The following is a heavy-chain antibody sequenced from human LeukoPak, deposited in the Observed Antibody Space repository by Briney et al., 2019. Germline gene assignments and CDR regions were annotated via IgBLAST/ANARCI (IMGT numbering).Heavy chain of an antibody. D-gene: IGHD2-2*01. CDR3: ARAGYCSSTSCRGKVWFDP. CDR2: IYHSGST. J-gene: IGHJ5*02. CDR1: GGSISSSNW. V-gene: IGHV4-4*02. Sequence: NPSQTLSLTCAVSGGSISSSNWGSWVRQPPGKGLEWIGEIYHSGSTNYNPSLKSRVTISVDKSKNQFSLKLSSVTAADTAVHYCARAGYCSSTSCRGKVWFDPWGQGTLVTVSS.